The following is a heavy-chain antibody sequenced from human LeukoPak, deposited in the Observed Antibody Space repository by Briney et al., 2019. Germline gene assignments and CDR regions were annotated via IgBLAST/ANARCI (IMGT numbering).Heavy chain of an antibody. Sequence: VASVKVSCKASGYTFTGYYMHWVRQAPGQGLEWMGWINPNSGGTNYAQKFQGRVTMTTDTSTSTAYMELRSLRSDDTAVYYCARGAVRLLSFGDSGRKSKTYFDYWGQGTLVTVSS. J-gene: IGHJ4*02. V-gene: IGHV1-2*02. CDR2: INPNSGGT. D-gene: IGHD3-10*01. CDR3: ARGAVRLLSFGDSGRKSKTYFDY. CDR1: GYTFTGYY.